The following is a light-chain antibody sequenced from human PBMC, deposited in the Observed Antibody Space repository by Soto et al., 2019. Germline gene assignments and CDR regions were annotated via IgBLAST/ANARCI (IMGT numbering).Light chain of an antibody. CDR3: QQYNNLPRT. CDR2: GAS. CDR1: QSVTSSY. V-gene: IGKV3-20*01. J-gene: IGKJ1*01. Sequence: EIMLTQSPGTLSLTPGDGATLSCRASQSVTSSYLAWYQQKPGQAPRLLIYGASSRATGIPDRFSGSGSETDFTLTISRLEPEDFAVYCCQQYNNLPRTFGQGTKVDIK.